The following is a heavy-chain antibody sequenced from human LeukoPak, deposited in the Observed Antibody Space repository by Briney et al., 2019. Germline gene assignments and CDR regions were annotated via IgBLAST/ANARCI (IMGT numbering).Heavy chain of an antibody. Sequence: GGSLRLSCAASGFTFSRYAMSWVRQAPGKGLEWVANIKEDGSEINYVDSMKGRLTISRDNAKKSLYLQMNSLRVEDTAVYYCARGGFWHAFDIWGQGTTVTVSS. CDR3: ARGGFWHAFDI. D-gene: IGHD2-2*03. J-gene: IGHJ3*02. CDR1: GFTFSRYA. V-gene: IGHV3-7*01. CDR2: IKEDGSEI.